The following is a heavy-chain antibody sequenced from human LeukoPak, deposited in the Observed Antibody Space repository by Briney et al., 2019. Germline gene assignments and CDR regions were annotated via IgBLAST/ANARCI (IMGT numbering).Heavy chain of an antibody. D-gene: IGHD1-26*01. J-gene: IGHJ5*02. V-gene: IGHV1-69*05. Sequence: ASVKVSCKASGGTFSSYAISWVRQAPGQGLEWMGGIIPIFGTANYAQKFQGRVTITTDESTSTAYMELSSLRSEDTAVYYCARGASTRRRNNWSDPWGQGTLVTVSS. CDR1: GGTFSSYA. CDR2: IIPIFGTA. CDR3: ARGASTRRRNNWSDP.